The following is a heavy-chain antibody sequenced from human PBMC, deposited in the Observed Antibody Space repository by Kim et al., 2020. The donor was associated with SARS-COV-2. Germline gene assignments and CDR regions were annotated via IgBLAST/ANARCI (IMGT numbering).Heavy chain of an antibody. J-gene: IGHJ4*02. V-gene: IGHV3-30*18. Sequence: GGSLRLSCAASGFTFSNFAIHWVRQAPGKGLEWLTVISSDGSSKYSADSVKGRFTISRDNSKNTLYLQMNSLRPEDTAVYYCAKDRLGLDFIFDFWGQGTLVTVSS. D-gene: IGHD3-10*01. CDR3: AKDRLGLDFIFDF. CDR2: ISSDGSSK. CDR1: GFTFSNFA.